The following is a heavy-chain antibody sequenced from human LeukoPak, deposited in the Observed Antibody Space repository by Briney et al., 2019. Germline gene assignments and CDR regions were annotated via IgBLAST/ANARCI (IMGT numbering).Heavy chain of an antibody. Sequence: SETLSLTCTVSGGSISSYYWSWIRQPPGKGLEWIGEINHSGSTNYNPSLKSRVTISVDTSKNQFSLKLSSVTAADTAVYYCARVGATTWVRYYYYYMDVWGKGTTVTVSS. CDR1: GGSISSYY. CDR2: INHSGST. V-gene: IGHV4-34*01. D-gene: IGHD1-26*01. J-gene: IGHJ6*03. CDR3: ARVGATTWVRYYYYYMDV.